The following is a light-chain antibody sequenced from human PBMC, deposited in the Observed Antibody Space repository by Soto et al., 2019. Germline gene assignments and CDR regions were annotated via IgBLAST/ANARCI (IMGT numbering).Light chain of an antibody. CDR3: QHYGGLWT. Sequence: DIQMTQSPSTVSASVGDRVTITCRASQTITNRLAWYQRKPGKAPKVLIYDASNLESGVPSRFSGSGSGTEFILTISSLQPDDFATYYLQHYGGLWTFGQGTKVEVK. CDR2: DAS. J-gene: IGKJ1*01. V-gene: IGKV1-5*01. CDR1: QTITNR.